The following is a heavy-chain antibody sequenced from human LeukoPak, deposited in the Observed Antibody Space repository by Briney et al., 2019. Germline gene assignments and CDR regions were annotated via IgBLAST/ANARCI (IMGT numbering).Heavy chain of an antibody. J-gene: IGHJ4*02. D-gene: IGHD6-6*01. CDR1: GGSFSGYY. CDR2: INHSGST. V-gene: IGHV4-34*01. CDR3: ARESIAARHFDY. Sequence: SETLSLTCAVYGGSFSGYYWSWIRQPPGKGLEWIGEINHSGSTNYNPSLKSRVTISVDTSKNQFSLKLSSVTAADTAVYYCARESIAARHFDYWGQGTLVTVSS.